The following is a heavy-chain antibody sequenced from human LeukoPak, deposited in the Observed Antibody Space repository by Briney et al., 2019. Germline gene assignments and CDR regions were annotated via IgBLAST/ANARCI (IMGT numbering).Heavy chain of an antibody. V-gene: IGHV4-59*01. CDR3: ARSLATKPDYFDY. D-gene: IGHD3-16*02. J-gene: IGHJ4*02. CDR1: GGSISSYY. Sequence: SETPSLTCTVSGGSISSYYWSWIRQPPGKGLEWIGYIYYSGSTNYNPSLKSRVTISVDTSKNQFSLKLSSVTAADTAVYYCARSLATKPDYFDYWGQGTLVTVSS. CDR2: IYYSGST.